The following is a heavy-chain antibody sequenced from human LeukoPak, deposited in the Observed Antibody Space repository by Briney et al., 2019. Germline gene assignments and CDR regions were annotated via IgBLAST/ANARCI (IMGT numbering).Heavy chain of an antibody. CDR1: GFTFSSYD. CDR3: ARDSQHLNFDY. V-gene: IGHV3-13*05. D-gene: IGHD3-3*02. J-gene: IGHJ4*02. Sequence: GGSLRLSCAASGFTFSSYDMHWVRQATGKGLEWVSAIVAAGDPYYPGSVKGRFTISRENAKNSLYLQMNSLRAGDTAVYYCARDSQHLNFDYWGQGTLVTVSS. CDR2: IVAAGDP.